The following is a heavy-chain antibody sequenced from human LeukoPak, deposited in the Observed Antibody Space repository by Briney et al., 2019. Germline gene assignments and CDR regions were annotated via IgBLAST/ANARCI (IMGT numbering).Heavy chain of an antibody. J-gene: IGHJ4*02. V-gene: IGHV3-74*01. CDR3: ARESSVGAHKAFDY. CDR2: INSDGSST. CDR1: GFTFSTYW. Sequence: PGGSLRLSCAASGFTFSTYWMHWVRQAPGKGLVWVSRINSDGSSTSYPDSVKGRFTISRDNAKNTLHLQMNSLRAEDTAAYYCARESSVGAHKAFDYWGQGTLVTVSS. D-gene: IGHD1-26*01.